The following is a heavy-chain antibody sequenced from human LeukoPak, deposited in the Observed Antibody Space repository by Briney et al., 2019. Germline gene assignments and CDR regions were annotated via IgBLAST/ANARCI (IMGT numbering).Heavy chain of an antibody. D-gene: IGHD2-2*01. J-gene: IGHJ3*02. V-gene: IGHV4-30-4*08. Sequence: SETLSLTCTVSGGSISSGDYYWSWPRQPPGKGLEGIGYIYYSRSTYYNPSLKTRVTISVDTSKSQFSLKLSSVTAADTAVYYCARGVGGYQLEGNDAFDIWGQGTMVTVSS. CDR1: GGSISSGDYY. CDR3: ARGVGGYQLEGNDAFDI. CDR2: IYYSRST.